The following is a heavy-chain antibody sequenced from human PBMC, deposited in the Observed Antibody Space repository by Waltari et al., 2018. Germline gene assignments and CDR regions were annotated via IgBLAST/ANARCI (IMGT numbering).Heavy chain of an antibody. Sequence: EVQLVESGGGLVQPGGSLTLSCAASGFIFSRHWMRWVRQAPGKGPEWVANMNEDGSDIYYVDSVKGRFSISRDNAKNSLYLQMNSLRADDTAIYYCARDMGIYTNYVTYWGQGTLVTVSS. D-gene: IGHD3-16*01. V-gene: IGHV3-7*01. CDR3: ARDMGIYTNYVTY. CDR1: GFIFSRHW. J-gene: IGHJ4*02. CDR2: MNEDGSDI.